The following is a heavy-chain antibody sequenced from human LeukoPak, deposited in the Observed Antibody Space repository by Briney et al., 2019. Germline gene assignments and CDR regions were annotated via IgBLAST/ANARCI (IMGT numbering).Heavy chain of an antibody. CDR2: IFPVLGIT. J-gene: IGHJ6*02. CDR1: GGTFSSYA. CDR3: AKAYCSGTSCYAGAFMDV. Sequence: GASVKLSCKASGGTFSSYAINWVRQAPGQGLEWMGGIFPVLGITNYAQKFQGRVTITADKSTSTAYMEVIRLRSEDTAVYYCAKAYCSGTSCYAGAFMDVWGQGTTVTVSS. V-gene: IGHV1-69*10. D-gene: IGHD2-2*01.